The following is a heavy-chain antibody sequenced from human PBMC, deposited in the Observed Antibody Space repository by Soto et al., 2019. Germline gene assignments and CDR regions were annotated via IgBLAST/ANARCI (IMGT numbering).Heavy chain of an antibody. CDR3: AKELATTTALDY. V-gene: IGHV3-23*01. J-gene: IGHJ4*02. CDR2: ITDNGGST. CDR1: GFTFSRDG. Sequence: EVQLLESGGGLVQAGGSLRLSCAASGFTFSRDGMSWVRQAPGKGLEWVSLITDNGGSTYYADSVKGRFTISRDNTKNTLFLQMNSLRAEDTAVYYCAKELATTTALDYWGQGALFTVSS. D-gene: IGHD4-17*01.